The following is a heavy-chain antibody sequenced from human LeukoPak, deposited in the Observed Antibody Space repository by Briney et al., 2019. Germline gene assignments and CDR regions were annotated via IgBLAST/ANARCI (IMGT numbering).Heavy chain of an antibody. CDR3: AKDTYLYGGKPL. Sequence: GGSPRLSCAASGFTFSSYGMHWVRQAPGKGLEWVAFIRYDGSNKYYADSVKGRFTISRDNSKNTLYLQMNSLRAEDTAVYYCAKDTYLYGGKPLWGQGTLVTVSS. CDR2: IRYDGSNK. D-gene: IGHD4-23*01. CDR1: GFTFSSYG. V-gene: IGHV3-30*02. J-gene: IGHJ4*02.